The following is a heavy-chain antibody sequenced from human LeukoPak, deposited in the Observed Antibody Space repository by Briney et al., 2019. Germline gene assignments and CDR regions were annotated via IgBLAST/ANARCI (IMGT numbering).Heavy chain of an antibody. CDR1: GYTFTSYD. Sequence: ASVKVSCKASGYTFTSYDINWVRQATGQGLERMGWMNPNSGNTGYAQKFQGRVTITRNTSISTAYMELSSLRSEDTAVYYCARAHYDFWSGYYSYDAFDIWGQGTMVTVSS. D-gene: IGHD3-3*01. J-gene: IGHJ3*02. CDR2: MNPNSGNT. V-gene: IGHV1-8*03. CDR3: ARAHYDFWSGYYSYDAFDI.